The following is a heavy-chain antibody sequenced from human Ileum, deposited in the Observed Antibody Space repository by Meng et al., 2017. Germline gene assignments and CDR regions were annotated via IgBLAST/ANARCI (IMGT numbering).Heavy chain of an antibody. CDR3: ARRWSHGSRFRAFDV. J-gene: IGHJ3*01. CDR1: GYSISSGYY. CDR2: FYYNGIT. Sequence: GSLRLSCTVSGYSISSGYYWGWIRRPPGKGLEWIATFYYNGITYYNPSLKSRVTMSVDTSKNHFSLWLSSVTAADTAMYYCARRWSHGSRFRAFDVWGQGTMVTVSS. D-gene: IGHD3-10*01. V-gene: IGHV4-38-2*02.